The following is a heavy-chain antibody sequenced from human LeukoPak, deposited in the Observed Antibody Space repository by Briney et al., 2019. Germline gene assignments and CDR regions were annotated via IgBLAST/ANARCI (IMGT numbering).Heavy chain of an antibody. CDR1: GGSISSRNW. Sequence: SGTLSLTCIVSGGSISSRNWWSWVRQPPGKGLEWIGEIYHSGSTNYNPSLKSRVTMSVDKSNNQFSLKVSSVTAADTAVYYCARNGGNSDFDYWGQGTLVTVSS. D-gene: IGHD4-23*01. CDR3: ARNGGNSDFDY. CDR2: IYHSGST. V-gene: IGHV4-4*02. J-gene: IGHJ4*02.